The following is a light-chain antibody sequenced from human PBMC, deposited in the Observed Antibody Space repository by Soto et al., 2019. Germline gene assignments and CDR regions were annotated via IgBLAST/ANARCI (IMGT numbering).Light chain of an antibody. CDR2: KAS. CDR3: QHYNSYSEA. CDR1: QTISSW. Sequence: IQMTQSPSSLSASVGDRVTITCRDSQTISSWLAWYQQKPGKAPKLLIYKASTLKSGVPSRFSGSGSGTEFTLTISSLQPDDFATYYCQHYNSYSEAFGQGTKVDIK. J-gene: IGKJ1*01. V-gene: IGKV1-5*03.